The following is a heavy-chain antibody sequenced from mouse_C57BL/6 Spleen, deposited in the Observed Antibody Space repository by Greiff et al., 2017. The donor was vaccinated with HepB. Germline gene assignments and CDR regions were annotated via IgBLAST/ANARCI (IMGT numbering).Heavy chain of an antibody. CDR3: TRFGYYPWFAY. J-gene: IGHJ3*01. V-gene: IGHV1-15*01. CDR1: GYTFTDYE. D-gene: IGHD2-3*01. Sequence: QVTLKESGAELVRPGASVTLSCKASGYTFTDYEMHWVKQTPVHGLEWIGAIDPETGGTAYNQKFKGKAILTADKSSSTAYMELRSLTSEDSAVYYCTRFGYYPWFAYWGQGTLVTVSA. CDR2: IDPETGGT.